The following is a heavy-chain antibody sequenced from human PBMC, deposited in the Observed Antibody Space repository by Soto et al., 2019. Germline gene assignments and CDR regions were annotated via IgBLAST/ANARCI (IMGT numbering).Heavy chain of an antibody. CDR3: ARTVIGGFDY. Sequence: ETLSLTCIVSGGSINSDYWSWFRQPPGKRLEWIGYITHGGSTKYNPSLETRITLSIDTSRHQFSLHLSFVTAADTAVYYCARTVIGGFDYWGQGTLVTVSS. V-gene: IGHV4-59*01. CDR1: GGSINSDY. D-gene: IGHD3-16*02. J-gene: IGHJ4*02. CDR2: ITHGGST.